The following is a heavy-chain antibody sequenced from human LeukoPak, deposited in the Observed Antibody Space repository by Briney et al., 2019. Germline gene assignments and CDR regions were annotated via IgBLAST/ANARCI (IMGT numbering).Heavy chain of an antibody. V-gene: IGHV4-34*01. D-gene: IGHD2-2*01. Sequence: SETLSLTCGVSGGSFRGYYWSWIRQPPGKGLEWTGEINQSGSTNYNPSLKSRVTILGDTPKNEFPLRLSSVTAADTAVYYCARGPRYCSSTSCYELDYWGQGTLVTVSS. CDR1: GGSFRGYY. CDR2: INQSGST. CDR3: ARGPRYCSSTSCYELDY. J-gene: IGHJ4*02.